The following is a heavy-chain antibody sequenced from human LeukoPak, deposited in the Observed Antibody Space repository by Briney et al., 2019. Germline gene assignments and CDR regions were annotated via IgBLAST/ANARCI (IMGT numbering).Heavy chain of an antibody. D-gene: IGHD2-15*01. CDR2: ISSSTSTI. CDR1: GFTFSNYD. V-gene: IGHV3-48*04. Sequence: GGSLRLSCAASGFTFSNYDMNWVRQAPGKGLEWVSYISSSTSTIYYADSVKGRFTISRDNVKNSLYLQMNNLRAEDTAVYYCAREVAGRPFYYYYYMDVWGKGTTVTVSS. CDR3: AREVAGRPFYYYYYMDV. J-gene: IGHJ6*03.